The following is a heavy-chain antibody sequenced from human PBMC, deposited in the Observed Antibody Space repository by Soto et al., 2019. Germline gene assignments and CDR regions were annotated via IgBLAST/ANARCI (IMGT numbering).Heavy chain of an antibody. CDR3: ARGDRIRWDFHX. D-gene: IGHD2-21*01. CDR2: IPCGDGAI. Sequence: GGSLRLSFATSGFAFSTYAMNWVRQIPGKGLEGVSYIPCGDGAIYYADSVKVRFTISRDNSRISLYLQMNSLRDEDTGIYYCARGDRIRWDFHXWGQVTLVTVSX. CDR1: GFAFSTYA. J-gene: IGHJ4*02. V-gene: IGHV3-48*02.